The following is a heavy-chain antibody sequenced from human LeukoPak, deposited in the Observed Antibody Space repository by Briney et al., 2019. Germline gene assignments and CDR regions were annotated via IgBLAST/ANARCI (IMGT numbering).Heavy chain of an antibody. CDR2: INPKSGGT. CDR3: ARDGMVRGVIYYYYYYMDV. V-gene: IGHV1-2*02. D-gene: IGHD3-10*01. J-gene: IGHJ6*03. CDR1: GYTFTGYN. Sequence: ASVKVSCKASGYTFTGYNMHWVRQAPGQGLEWMGWINPKSGGTNYAQNFQGRVTMTRDTSISTAYMELSSLRSDDTAVYYCARDGMVRGVIYYYYYYMDVWGKGTTVTISS.